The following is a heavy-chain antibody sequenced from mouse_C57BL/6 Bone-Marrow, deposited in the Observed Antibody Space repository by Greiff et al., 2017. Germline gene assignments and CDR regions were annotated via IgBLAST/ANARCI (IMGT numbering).Heavy chain of an antibody. J-gene: IGHJ3*01. V-gene: IGHV1-85*01. CDR3: ARSRPFAY. CDR1: GYTFTSYD. D-gene: IGHD1-1*01. CDR2: IYPRDGST. Sequence: VQVVESGPELVKPGASVKLSCKASGYTFTSYDINWVKQRPGQGLEWIGWIYPRDGSTKYNEKFKGKATLTVDTSSSTAYMELHSLTSEDAAVYFCARSRPFAYWGQGTLVTVSA.